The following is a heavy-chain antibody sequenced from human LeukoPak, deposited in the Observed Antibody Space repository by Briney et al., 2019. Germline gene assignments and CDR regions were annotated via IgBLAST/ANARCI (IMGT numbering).Heavy chain of an antibody. J-gene: IGHJ6*03. Sequence: GGSLRLSCAASGFTVSSNYMSWVRQAPGKGLEWVSVIYSGGSTYYADSVKGRFTISRDNSKNTLYLQMNSLRAEDTAVYYCARDLTYYYYYMDVWGKGTTVTVSS. V-gene: IGHV3-53*01. CDR1: GFTVSSNY. CDR2: IYSGGST. CDR3: ARDLTYYYYYMDV.